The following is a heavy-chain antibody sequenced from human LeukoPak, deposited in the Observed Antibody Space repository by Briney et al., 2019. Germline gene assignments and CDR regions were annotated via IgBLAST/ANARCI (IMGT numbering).Heavy chain of an antibody. CDR2: IYHSGST. J-gene: IGHJ4*02. CDR3: AGTPYGSGSHYYFDY. V-gene: IGHV4-38-2*01. D-gene: IGHD3-10*01. CDR1: GYSISSGYY. Sequence: SETLSLTCAVSGYSISSGYYWGWIRQPPGKGLEWIRSIYHSGSTYYNPSLKSRVTISVDTSKNQFSLKLSSVTAADTAVYYCAGTPYGSGSHYYFDYWGQGTLVTVSS.